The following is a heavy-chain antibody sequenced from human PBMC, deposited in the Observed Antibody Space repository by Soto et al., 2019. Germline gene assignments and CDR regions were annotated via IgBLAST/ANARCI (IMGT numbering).Heavy chain of an antibody. CDR1: GFTFSSYA. D-gene: IGHD6-13*01. V-gene: IGHV3-23*01. Sequence: GGSLRLSCAASGFTFSSYAMSWVRQAPGKGLEWVSAISGSGGSTYYADSVKGRFTISRDNSKNTLYLQMNSLRAEDTAVYYCAKDGRGIAADGTDPRYYYMDVWGKGTTVTVSS. CDR2: ISGSGGST. J-gene: IGHJ6*03. CDR3: AKDGRGIAADGTDPRYYYMDV.